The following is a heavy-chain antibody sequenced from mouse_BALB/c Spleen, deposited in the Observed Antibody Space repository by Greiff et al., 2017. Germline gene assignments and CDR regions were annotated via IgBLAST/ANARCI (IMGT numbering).Heavy chain of an antibody. V-gene: IGHV1-87*01. D-gene: IGHD2-1*01. Sequence: QVQLQQSGAELARPGASVKLSCKASGYTFTSYWMQWVKQRPGQGLEWIGAIYPGDGDTRYTQKFKGKATLTADKSSSTAYMQLSSLASEDSAVYYCARDVNLAWFAYWGQGTLVTVSA. CDR2: IYPGDGDT. CDR3: ARDVNLAWFAY. J-gene: IGHJ3*01. CDR1: GYTFTSYW.